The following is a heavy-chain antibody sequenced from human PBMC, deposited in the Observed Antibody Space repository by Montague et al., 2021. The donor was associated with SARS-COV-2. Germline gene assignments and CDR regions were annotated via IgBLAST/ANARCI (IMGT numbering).Heavy chain of an antibody. J-gene: IGHJ4*02. CDR2: VYHSGYT. CDR3: ARRGYTGSDYFDY. CDR1: GFSISSGFY. Sequence: SETLSLTCSVSGFSISSGFYWAWIRPSPGKGPEWIGTVYHSGYTXXNPSLKGRVTVSIDASKNQFSLTVTSVTAADTAVYFCARRGYTGSDYFDYWGQGTLVTVSS. D-gene: IGHD5-12*01. V-gene: IGHV4-38-2*01.